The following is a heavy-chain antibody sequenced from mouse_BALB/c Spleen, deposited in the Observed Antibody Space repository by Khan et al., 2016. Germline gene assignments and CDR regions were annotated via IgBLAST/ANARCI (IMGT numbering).Heavy chain of an antibody. D-gene: IGHD1-2*01. CDR1: GFNIKDTY. CDR3: ARSERLRWFAY. J-gene: IGHJ3*01. CDR2: IDPANGTT. Sequence: VQLQQSGAELVKPGASVKLSCTASGFNIKDTYMHWVKQRPEQGLEWIGRIDPANGTTKYDPKFQGKATITAATSSNTYYLQLSSLTAEDTAVYYCARSERLRWFAYWGQGTLVTVSA. V-gene: IGHV14-3*02.